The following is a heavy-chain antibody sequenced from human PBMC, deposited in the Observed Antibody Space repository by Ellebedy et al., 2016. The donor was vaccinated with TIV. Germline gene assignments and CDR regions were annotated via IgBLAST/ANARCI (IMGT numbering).Heavy chain of an antibody. J-gene: IGHJ5*02. CDR3: ARDPRGRYCTNGVCYIKNDWFDP. Sequence: ASVKVSCKASGYTFTSYGISWVRQAPGQGLEWMGWISAYNDNTNYARKLQGRVTMTTDPSTSTAYMELRSLGSDDTAVYVCARDPRGRYCTNGVCYIKNDWFDPWGQGTLVTVSS. CDR1: GYTFTSYG. CDR2: ISAYNDNT. D-gene: IGHD2-8*01. V-gene: IGHV1-18*04.